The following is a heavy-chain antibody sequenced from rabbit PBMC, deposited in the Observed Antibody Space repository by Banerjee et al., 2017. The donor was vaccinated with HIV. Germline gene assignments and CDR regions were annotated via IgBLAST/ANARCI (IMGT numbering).Heavy chain of an antibody. CDR3: ARDLAGVTGWNFGL. CDR1: GFSFNDNYW. J-gene: IGHJ6*01. CDR2: IYTGDGST. D-gene: IGHD4-1*01. V-gene: IGHV1S45*01. Sequence: QQQLEESGGDLVKPEGSLTLTCTASGFSFNDNYWICWVRQAPGKGLEWIACIYTGDGSTYYASWAKGRFTISKASSTTVTLQMTSLTAADTATYFCARDLAGVTGWNFGLWGPGTLVTVS.